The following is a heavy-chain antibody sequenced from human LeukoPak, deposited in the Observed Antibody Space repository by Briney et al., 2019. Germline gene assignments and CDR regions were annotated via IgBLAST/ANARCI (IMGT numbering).Heavy chain of an antibody. CDR1: GFTFSSDN. V-gene: IGHV3-48*02. Sequence: PGGSLRLSCAGSGFTFSSDNLNWVRQAPGKGLEWVSYISSSGNTKHYVDSVKGRFTISRDNAKISVYLQMNSLRNEDTAVYYCARDLTSVPTRWGQGTLVTVSS. CDR2: ISSSGNTK. D-gene: IGHD4-17*01. CDR3: ARDLTSVPTR. J-gene: IGHJ4*02.